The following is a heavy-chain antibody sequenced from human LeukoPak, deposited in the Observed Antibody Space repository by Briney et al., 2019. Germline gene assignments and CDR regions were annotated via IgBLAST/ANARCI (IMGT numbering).Heavy chain of an antibody. CDR3: ARANTVTTRYYYYGMDV. J-gene: IGHJ6*02. Sequence: GASVTVSFKASGYTFTDYYMHWVRQAPGQGLAWMGWINPNSGGTNYAQKFQGRVTMTRDTSISTAYMELSRLRSEDTAVYYCARANTVTTRYYYYGMDVWGQGTTVTVSS. CDR1: GYTFTDYY. V-gene: IGHV1-2*02. D-gene: IGHD4-11*01. CDR2: INPNSGGT.